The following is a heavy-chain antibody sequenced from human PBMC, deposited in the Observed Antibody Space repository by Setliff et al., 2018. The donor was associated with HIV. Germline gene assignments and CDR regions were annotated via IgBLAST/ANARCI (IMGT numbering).Heavy chain of an antibody. CDR3: ARRAYCSSTTCFDN. Sequence: GGSLRLSCAASGFTFSSYSMNWVRRAPGKGLEWVSSISSISTYIYYADSSKGRFTISRDTSKNTLYLQMNSLRAEDTAVYYCARRAYCSSTTCFDNWGQGTLVTVSS. CDR1: GFTFSSYS. V-gene: IGHV3-21*01. CDR2: ISSISTYI. J-gene: IGHJ4*02. D-gene: IGHD2-2*01.